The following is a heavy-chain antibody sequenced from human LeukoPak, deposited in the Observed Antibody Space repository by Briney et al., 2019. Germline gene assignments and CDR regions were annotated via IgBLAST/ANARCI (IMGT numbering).Heavy chain of an antibody. CDR1: GGSISSYY. V-gene: IGHV4-4*07. CDR3: AREAHGSSSWYYYYYYMDV. J-gene: IGHJ6*03. CDR2: IYTSGST. D-gene: IGHD6-13*01. Sequence: SETLSLTCTVSGGSISSYYWSWIRQPAGKGLEWIGRIYTSGSTNYNPSLKSRVTMSVDTSKNQFSLKLSSVTAADTAVYYCAREAHGSSSWYYYYYYMDVWGKGTTVTVSS.